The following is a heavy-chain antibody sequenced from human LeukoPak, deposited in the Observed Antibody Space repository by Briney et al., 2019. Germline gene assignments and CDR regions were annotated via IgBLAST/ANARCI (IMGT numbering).Heavy chain of an antibody. CDR3: AKDLRGSSWYLDY. CDR2: ISSDERNK. V-gene: IGHV3-30*18. CDR1: GFTFSSYG. J-gene: IGHJ4*02. Sequence: PGRSLRLSCAASGFTFSSYGMHWVRQAPGKGLEWVAVISSDERNKYYADSVKGRFTISRDNSKNTLYLQMNSLRAEDTAVYYCAKDLRGSSWYLDYWGQGTLVTVSS. D-gene: IGHD6-13*01.